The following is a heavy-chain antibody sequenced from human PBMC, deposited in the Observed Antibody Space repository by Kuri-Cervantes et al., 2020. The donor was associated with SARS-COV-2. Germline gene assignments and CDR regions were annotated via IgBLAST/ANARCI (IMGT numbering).Heavy chain of an antibody. CDR1: GFTFSSYA. J-gene: IGHJ6*02. Sequence: GESLKISCSASGFTFSSYAMHWVRQAPGKGLEYVSAISSNGGSTYYADSVKGRFTISRDNSKNTLYLQMSSLRAEDTAVYYCARAPTDKKEGSYYYDMDVWGQGTTVTVSS. D-gene: IGHD3-10*01. CDR3: ARAPTDKKEGSYYYDMDV. V-gene: IGHV3-64D*06. CDR2: ISSNGGST.